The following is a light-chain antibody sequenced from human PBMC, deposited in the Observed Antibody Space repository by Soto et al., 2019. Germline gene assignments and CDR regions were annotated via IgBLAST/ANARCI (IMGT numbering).Light chain of an antibody. Sequence: QSVLTQPPSASGTPGQRVTISCSGSDSNIGRSYLDWYHQIPRTAPELLIYKNDHRPSGVPDRFSGSKSGTSASLATSGLRSDDEGDYYCAAWDDRLSGPVFGGGTKLTVL. J-gene: IGLJ2*01. CDR2: KND. V-gene: IGLV1-47*01. CDR3: AAWDDRLSGPV. CDR1: DSNIGRSY.